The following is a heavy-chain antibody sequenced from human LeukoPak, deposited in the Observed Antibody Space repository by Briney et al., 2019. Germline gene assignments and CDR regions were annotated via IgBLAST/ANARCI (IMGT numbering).Heavy chain of an antibody. CDR3: ARGLWPLYYFDY. J-gene: IGHJ4*02. Sequence: SQTLSLTCTVSSGSISSGSYYWSWIRQPPGKGLEWIGRIYTSGRTDYNPSLKSRVTISVDTSKNQFSLKLSSVTAADTAVYYCARGLWPLYYFDYWGQGTLVTVSS. V-gene: IGHV4-61*02. D-gene: IGHD5-18*01. CDR1: SGSISSGSYY. CDR2: IYTSGRT.